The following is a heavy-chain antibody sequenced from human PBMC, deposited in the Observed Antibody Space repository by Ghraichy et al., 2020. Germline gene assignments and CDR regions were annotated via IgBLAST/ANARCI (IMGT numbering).Heavy chain of an antibody. V-gene: IGHV4-31*03. D-gene: IGHD2/OR15-2a*01. J-gene: IGHJ5*02. Sequence: SETLSLTCTVSGGPITSGSYYWSWIRQHPGKGLEWIGYIYYSGTTYYNPSLKSRVTISVDTSKNQFSLKLSSVTAADTAVYYCARKYRTNWCDPWGQGTLVTVSS. CDR1: GGPITSGSYY. CDR2: IYYSGTT. CDR3: ARKYRTNWCDP.